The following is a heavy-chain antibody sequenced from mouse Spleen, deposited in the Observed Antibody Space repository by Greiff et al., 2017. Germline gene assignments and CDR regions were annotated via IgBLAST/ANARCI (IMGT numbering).Heavy chain of an antibody. CDR3: ARQDYYGSSYVFDY. J-gene: IGHJ2*01. V-gene: IGHV5-9-3*01. D-gene: IGHD1-1*01. CDR1: GFTFSSYA. CDR2: ISSGGGNT. Sequence: EVQGVESGGGLVKLGGSLKLSCAASGFTFSSYAMSWVRQTPEKRLEWVATISSGGGNTYYPDSVKGRFTISRDNAKNTLYLQMSSLKSEDTAMYYCARQDYYGSSYVFDYWGQGTTLTVSS.